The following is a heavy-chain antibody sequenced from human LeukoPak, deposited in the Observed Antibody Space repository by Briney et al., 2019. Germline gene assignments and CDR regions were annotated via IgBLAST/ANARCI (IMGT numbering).Heavy chain of an antibody. CDR2: ISGSGSTI. CDR3: ARDQTPLITIFGVVKTKDY. D-gene: IGHD3-3*01. CDR1: GFTFSDYY. V-gene: IGHV3-11*01. J-gene: IGHJ4*02. Sequence: GGSLRLSCAASGFTFSDYYMSWIRQAPGKGLEWVSYISGSGSTIYYADSVKGRFTISRDNAKNSLYLQMNSLRAEDTAVYYCARDQTPLITIFGVVKTKDYWGQGTLVTVSS.